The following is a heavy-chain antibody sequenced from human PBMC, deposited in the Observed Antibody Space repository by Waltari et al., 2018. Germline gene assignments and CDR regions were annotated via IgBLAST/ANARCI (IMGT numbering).Heavy chain of an antibody. CDR2: ISSSSSYI. D-gene: IGHD3-9*01. J-gene: IGHJ6*02. V-gene: IGHV3-21*01. CDR1: GSTFSNYS. CDR3: ARYYDILTGSPKYFYGMDV. Sequence: EVQLVESGGGLVKPGGSLRLSCAVPGSTFSNYSLNRVRQAPGKGLEWVSSISSSSSYIYYADSVKGRFTISRANAKNSLFLQMNSLRAEDTAVYYCARYYDILTGSPKYFYGMDVWGQGTTVTVSS.